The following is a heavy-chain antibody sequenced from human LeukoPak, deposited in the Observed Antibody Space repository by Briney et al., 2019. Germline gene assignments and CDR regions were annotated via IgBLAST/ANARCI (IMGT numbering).Heavy chain of an antibody. CDR1: GGSISSGGYY. CDR2: IYHSGST. D-gene: IGHD6-6*01. J-gene: IGHJ6*03. Sequence: SQTLSLTCTVSGGSISSGGYYWSWIRQPPGKGLEWIGYIYHSGSTYYNPSLKSRVTISVDRSKNQFSLKLSSVTAADTAVYYCARVEKRSSPRPPYYYYYMDVWGKGTTVTVS. V-gene: IGHV4-30-2*01. CDR3: ARVEKRSSPRPPYYYYYMDV.